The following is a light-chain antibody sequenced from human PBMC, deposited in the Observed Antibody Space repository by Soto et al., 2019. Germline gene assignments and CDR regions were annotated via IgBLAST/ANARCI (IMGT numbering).Light chain of an antibody. Sequence: EIVLTQSPGTLSLSPGERATLSCRASQSVNNDYLAWYQQKPGQAPRLLIYGASRRATGIPDRFSGSGSGTDFTLTISRLEPEDFEVYYCQQYGSSPLTFGGGTKVEIK. CDR2: GAS. V-gene: IGKV3-20*01. J-gene: IGKJ4*01. CDR3: QQYGSSPLT. CDR1: QSVNNDY.